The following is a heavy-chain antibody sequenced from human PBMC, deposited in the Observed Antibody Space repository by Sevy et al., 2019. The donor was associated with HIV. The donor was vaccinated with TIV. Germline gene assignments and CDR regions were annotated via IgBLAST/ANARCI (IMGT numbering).Heavy chain of an antibody. CDR1: RFTFSTYA. D-gene: IGHD2-21*02. CDR3: ARGRVTSHYYDY. V-gene: IGHV3-30*04. J-gene: IGHJ4*02. CDR2: ITYDGSNK. Sequence: GGSLRLSCAASRFTFSTYAIHWVRQAPGKGLEWVAVITYDGSNKYYEDSVKGRFTISRDNSNHTLYLQMNSLRVEDTAVYYCARGRVTSHYYDYWGQGTLVTVSS.